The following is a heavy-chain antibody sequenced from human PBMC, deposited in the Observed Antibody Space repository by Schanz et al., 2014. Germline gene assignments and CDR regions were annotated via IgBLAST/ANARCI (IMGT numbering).Heavy chain of an antibody. D-gene: IGHD2-8*02. Sequence: EVQLVQSGGGLVQPGGSLRLSCAASGFTFSSHWMHWVRQDPGKGLVWVARINSVGSNTDYADSVTGRFTISRDNSKNTLYLQMNSLRAEDTAVYYCAKSLESCPGGRWSRGYFDYWGQGTLVTVSS. V-gene: IGHV3-74*01. CDR3: AKSLESCPGGRWSRGYFDY. CDR1: GFTFSSHW. J-gene: IGHJ4*02. CDR2: INSVGSNT.